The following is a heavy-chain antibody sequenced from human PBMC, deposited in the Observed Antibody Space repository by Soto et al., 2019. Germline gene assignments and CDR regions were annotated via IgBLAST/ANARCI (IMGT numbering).Heavy chain of an antibody. D-gene: IGHD3-3*01. V-gene: IGHV4-61*08. CDR3: ARGAAYDFWSGYYNY. CDR2: TYYSGST. J-gene: IGHJ4*02. CDR1: GGSISSGDYY. Sequence: PSETLSLTCTVSGGSISSGDYYWGWLRQPPGKGLEWIGYTYYSGSTRYSPSLKSRVTISIDTSKNQFSLKMSSVTAADTAVYYCARGAAYDFWSGYYNYWGQGTLVTVSS.